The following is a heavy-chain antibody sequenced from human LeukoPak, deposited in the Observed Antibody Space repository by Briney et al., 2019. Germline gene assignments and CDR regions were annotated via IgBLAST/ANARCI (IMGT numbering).Heavy chain of an antibody. V-gene: IGHV3-74*01. CDR1: GFTFSSYW. J-gene: IGHJ3*02. D-gene: IGHD3-22*01. CDR2: INSDGSST. CDR3: AKTYYYDSSGYYYENAFDI. Sequence: GGSLRLSCAASGFTFSSYWMHWVRQAPGKGLVWVSRINSDGSSTSYADSVKGRITISRDNAKNTLYLQMNSLRAEDTAVYYCAKTYYYDSSGYYYENAFDIWGQGTMVTVSS.